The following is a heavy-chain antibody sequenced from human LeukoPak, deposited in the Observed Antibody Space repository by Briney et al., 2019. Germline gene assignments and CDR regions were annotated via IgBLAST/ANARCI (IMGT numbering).Heavy chain of an antibody. Sequence: GGSLRLSCAASGFTFSNYAMHWVRQAPGKGLEGVAVISYDGSSEYYADSVKGRFTISRDNSKMMYLQMNSLRTDDTAVYYCAREGYYYDSSGYSYYFDSWGQGTLVTVTS. CDR3: AREGYYYDSSGYSYYFDS. CDR2: ISYDGSSE. V-gene: IGHV3-30*03. D-gene: IGHD3-22*01. CDR1: GFTFSNYA. J-gene: IGHJ4*02.